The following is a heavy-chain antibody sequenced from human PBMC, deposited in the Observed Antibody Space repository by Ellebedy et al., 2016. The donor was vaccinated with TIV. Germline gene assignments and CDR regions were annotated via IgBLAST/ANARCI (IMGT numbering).Heavy chain of an antibody. V-gene: IGHV1-2*02. J-gene: IGHJ4*02. CDR3: ARESRGYSSGWYFDY. CDR1: GYTFTGYY. Sequence: AASVKVSCKASGYTFTGYYMHWVRQAPGQGLEWMGWINPNSGGTNYAQKFQGRVTMTRDTSISTAYMELSRLRSDDTAVYYCARESRGYSSGWYFDYWGQGTLVTVSS. CDR2: INPNSGGT. D-gene: IGHD6-19*01.